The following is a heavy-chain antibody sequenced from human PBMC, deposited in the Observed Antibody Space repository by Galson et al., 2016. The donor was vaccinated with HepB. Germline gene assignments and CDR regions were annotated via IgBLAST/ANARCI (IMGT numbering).Heavy chain of an antibody. J-gene: IGHJ6*02. CDR1: GGTFSTYT. Sequence: SVKVSCKASGGTFSTYTINWVRQAPGQGLEWMGRIISIFGTLNYAQKFQGRVTITADESTNTAYMELSSLRSEDTAVYYCARGVDCSGGGCYSRVFRSGMDVWGQGTTVTVSS. V-gene: IGHV1-69*13. CDR3: ARGVDCSGGGCYSRVFRSGMDV. CDR2: IISIFGTL. D-gene: IGHD2-15*01.